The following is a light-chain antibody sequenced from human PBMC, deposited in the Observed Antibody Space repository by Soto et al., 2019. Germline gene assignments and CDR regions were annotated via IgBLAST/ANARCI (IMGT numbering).Light chain of an antibody. CDR3: QSYDTSNPLV. Sequence: NFMLIQPHSVSESPGKTVTISCTRSSGSIGSSYVQWYQQRPGSSPTTVIFEDNQRPTGVPVRFSGSIDSSSNSASLVISGLRTEDEADYYCQSYDTSNPLVFGGGTKVTV. CDR1: SGSIGSSY. V-gene: IGLV6-57*01. CDR2: EDN. J-gene: IGLJ3*02.